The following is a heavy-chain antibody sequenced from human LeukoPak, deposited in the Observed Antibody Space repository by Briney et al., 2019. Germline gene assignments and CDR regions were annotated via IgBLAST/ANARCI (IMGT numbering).Heavy chain of an antibody. V-gene: IGHV3-15*01. CDR2: IKSKNDGGTA. CDR1: GFTFSNAW. J-gene: IGHJ4*02. CDR3: TTGGRLSDY. D-gene: IGHD6-6*01. Sequence: GGSLRLSCAASGFTFSNAWMTWVRQAPGKGLEWVGRIKSKNDGGTANYAAPVKGRFTISRDDSKTTLYLQINSLKTEDTAVYYCTTGGRLSDYWGQGTLVTVSS.